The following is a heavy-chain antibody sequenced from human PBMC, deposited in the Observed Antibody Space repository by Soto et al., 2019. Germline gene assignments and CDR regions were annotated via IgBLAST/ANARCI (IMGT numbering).Heavy chain of an antibody. CDR2: INPSGGST. CDR1: GYTFTSYY. V-gene: IGHV1-46*01. D-gene: IGHD3-3*01. J-gene: IGHJ3*02. Sequence: ASAEVSCKACGYTFTSYYMHWVRQEHGQGLEWMGIINPSGGSTSYAQKFQGRVTMTRDTSTSTVYMELSSLRSEDTAVYYCARDQLRFLEWLGPRYDAFDIWGQGTLVTVS. CDR3: ARDQLRFLEWLGPRYDAFDI.